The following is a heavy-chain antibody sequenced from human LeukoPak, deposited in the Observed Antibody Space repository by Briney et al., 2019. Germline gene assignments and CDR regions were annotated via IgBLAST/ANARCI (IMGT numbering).Heavy chain of an antibody. V-gene: IGHV1-2*06. CDR2: INLNSGGT. J-gene: IGHJ4*02. CDR1: GYTFTGYY. Sequence: ASVKVSCKASGYTFTGYYMHWVRQAPGQGLEWMGRINLNSGGTNYAQKFQGRVTMTRDTSISTAYMELSRLRSDDTAVYYCARGRILYYGSGSYYNELDYWGQGTLVTVSS. CDR3: ARGRILYYGSGSYYNELDY. D-gene: IGHD3-10*01.